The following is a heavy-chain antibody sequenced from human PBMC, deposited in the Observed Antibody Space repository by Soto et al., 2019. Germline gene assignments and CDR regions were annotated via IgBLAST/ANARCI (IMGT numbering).Heavy chain of an antibody. V-gene: IGHV1-18*01. Sequence: GASVKVSCKASGYTFTIYGISWVRQAPGQGLEWMGWISAYNGNTNYAQKLQGRVTMTTDTSTSTAYMELRSLRSDDTAVYYCARDSLWFGELSSADYWGQGTLVTVSS. CDR1: GYTFTIYG. J-gene: IGHJ4*02. CDR3: ARDSLWFGELSSADY. D-gene: IGHD3-10*01. CDR2: ISAYNGNT.